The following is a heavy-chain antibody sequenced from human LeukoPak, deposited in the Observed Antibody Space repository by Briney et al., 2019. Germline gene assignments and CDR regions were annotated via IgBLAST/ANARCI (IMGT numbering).Heavy chain of an antibody. CDR2: ISPSGGST. D-gene: IGHD6-6*01. CDR3: ARAMSIAARLQTIFDY. V-gene: IGHV1-46*01. CDR1: GYTFTSNY. Sequence: GASVKVSCKAFGYTFTSNYMHWVRQAPGQGPEWMGVISPSGGSTTYAQKFQGRVTLTRDMSTSTDYLELSSLRSEDTAVYYCARAMSIAARLQTIFDYWGQGTLVTVSS. J-gene: IGHJ4*02.